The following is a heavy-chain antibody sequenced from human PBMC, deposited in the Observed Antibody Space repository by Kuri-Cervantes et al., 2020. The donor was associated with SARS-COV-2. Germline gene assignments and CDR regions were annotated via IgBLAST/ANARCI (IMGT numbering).Heavy chain of an antibody. D-gene: IGHD6-6*01. CDR3: ARAKSPNAAQVPADY. J-gene: IGHJ4*02. CDR2: IYSGGNT. CDR1: GFAVRNTY. Sequence: GSLRLSCAASGFAVRNTYMAWVRQAPGKGLECVSVIYSGGNTYYADSVKGRFTISRDSSKNTLYLQMNSLRAEDTAVYYCARAKSPNAAQVPADYWGQGTLVTVSS. V-gene: IGHV3-53*01.